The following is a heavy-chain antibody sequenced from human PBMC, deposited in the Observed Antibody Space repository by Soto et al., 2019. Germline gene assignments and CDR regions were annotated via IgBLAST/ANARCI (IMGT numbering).Heavy chain of an antibody. D-gene: IGHD3-10*01. V-gene: IGHV3-74*01. J-gene: IGHJ6*03. Sequence: EVQLVESGGGLVQPGGSLRLSCATSGFTFNTYWMHWVRQAPGKGLVWVSRIYSDGSRTSYADSVKGRFTISRDNAKNTLYLQMDSLSPEDTAVYYCARAAGGYYYMDVWGKGTTVTVSS. CDR1: GFTFNTYW. CDR3: ARAAGGYYYMDV. CDR2: IYSDGSRT.